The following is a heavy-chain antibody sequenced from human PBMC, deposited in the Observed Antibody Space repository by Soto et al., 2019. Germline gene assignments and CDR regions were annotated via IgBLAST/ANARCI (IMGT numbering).Heavy chain of an antibody. V-gene: IGHV3-11*01. Sequence: QVQLVESGGGLVKPGGSLRLSCAASGFTFSDYYMSWIRQAPGKGLXXFXXXSXSGSTIYYADSVKGRFTISRDNAKNSLYLQMNSLRAEDTAVYYCARRRGNWNDSDYWGQGTLVTVSS. J-gene: IGHJ4*02. D-gene: IGHD1-1*01. CDR3: ARRRGNWNDSDY. CDR2: XSXSGSTI. CDR1: GFTFSDYY.